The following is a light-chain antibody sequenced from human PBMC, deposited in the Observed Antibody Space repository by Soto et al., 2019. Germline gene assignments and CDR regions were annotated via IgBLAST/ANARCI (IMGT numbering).Light chain of an antibody. V-gene: IGLV1-51*01. Sequence: QSVLTQPPSVSAAPGQPVTISCSGSSSNIGNNYVSWYQQLPGTAPKLLIYDNNKRPSGIPDRFSGSKSGTSATLGITGLQTGDEADYYCGTWDSSLSAGGVFGGGTKLTVL. J-gene: IGLJ2*01. CDR2: DNN. CDR1: SSNIGNNY. CDR3: GTWDSSLSAGGV.